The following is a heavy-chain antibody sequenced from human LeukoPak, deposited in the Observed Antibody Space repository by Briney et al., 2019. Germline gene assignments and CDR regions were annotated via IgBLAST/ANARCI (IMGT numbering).Heavy chain of an antibody. V-gene: IGHV3-64*01. CDR1: GFTFSSYA. CDR3: AALALWSHSGDSSFDY. Sequence: PGGSLRLSCAASGFTFSSYAMHWVRQAPGKGLEYVSAISSNGGSTYYANSVKGRFTISRDNSKNTLYLQMGSLRAEDMAVYYCAALALWSHSGDSSFDYWGQGTLVTVSS. D-gene: IGHD2-21*02. J-gene: IGHJ4*02. CDR2: ISSNGGST.